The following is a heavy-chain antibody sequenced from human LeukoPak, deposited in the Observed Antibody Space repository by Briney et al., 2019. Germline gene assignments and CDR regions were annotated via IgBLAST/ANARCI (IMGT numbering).Heavy chain of an antibody. J-gene: IGHJ3*02. CDR2: INHSGST. CDR3: ARGVAVEI. D-gene: IGHD6-19*01. CDR1: GGSISSSSYY. V-gene: IGHV4-39*07. Sequence: SETLSLTCTVSGGSISSSSYYWGWIRQPPGKGLEWIGEINHSGSTNYNPSLKSRVTISVDTSKNQFSLKLSSVTAADTAVYYCARGVAVEIWGQGTMVTVSS.